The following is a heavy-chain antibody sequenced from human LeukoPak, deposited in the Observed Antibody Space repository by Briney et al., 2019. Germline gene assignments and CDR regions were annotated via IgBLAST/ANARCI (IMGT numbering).Heavy chain of an antibody. CDR1: GGSISSYY. CDR2: MYYSGTT. CDR3: ARTGDYSRSTGGWFDP. J-gene: IGHJ5*02. Sequence: RPSETLSLTCTVSGGSISSYYCSWIRQPPGKGLEWMGYMYYSGTTNSNPSLKSRVTRSVATSKNQFSLRLKSVTDADTAVYFCARTGDYSRSTGGWFDPWGQGTLVTVSS. V-gene: IGHV4-59*01. D-gene: IGHD4-11*01.